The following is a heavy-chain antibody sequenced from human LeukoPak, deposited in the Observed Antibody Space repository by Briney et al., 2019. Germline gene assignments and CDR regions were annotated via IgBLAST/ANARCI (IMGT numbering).Heavy chain of an antibody. D-gene: IGHD5-24*01. CDR3: AKGDGYNYDY. Sequence: GGSLRLSCAASGFTFSSYGMHWVRQAPGKGLEWVAVISYDGSNKYYADSVKGRFTISRDNSENTLYLQMNSLGAEDTAVYYCAKGDGYNYDYWGQGTLVTVSS. V-gene: IGHV3-30*18. CDR1: GFTFSSYG. CDR2: ISYDGSNK. J-gene: IGHJ4*02.